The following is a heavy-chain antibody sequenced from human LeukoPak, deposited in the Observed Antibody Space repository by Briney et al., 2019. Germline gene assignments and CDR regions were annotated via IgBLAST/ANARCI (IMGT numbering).Heavy chain of an antibody. CDR1: GGSISSGGYS. CDR2: IYYSGST. D-gene: IGHD6-13*01. CDR3: ARVAAADPYNWFDP. V-gene: IGHV4-30-4*07. Sequence: PSETLSLTCAVSGGSISSGGYSWSWIRQPPGKGLEWIGYIYYSGSTYYNPSLKSRVTISVDTSKNQFSLKLSSVTAADTAVYYCARVAAADPYNWFDPWGQGTLVTVSP. J-gene: IGHJ5*02.